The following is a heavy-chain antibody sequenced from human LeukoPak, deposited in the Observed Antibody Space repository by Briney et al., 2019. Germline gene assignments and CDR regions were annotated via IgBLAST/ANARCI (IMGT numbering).Heavy chain of an antibody. J-gene: IGHJ4*02. D-gene: IGHD1-26*01. Sequence: SETLSLTCTVSGGSISSSSYYWGWLRQPPGKGLEWIGSIYYSGSTYYNPSLKSRVTISVDTSKNQFSLKLSSVTAADTAVYYCASGNRWELLSPFDYWGQGTLVTVSS. CDR1: GGSISSSSYY. CDR2: IYYSGST. V-gene: IGHV4-39*07. CDR3: ASGNRWELLSPFDY.